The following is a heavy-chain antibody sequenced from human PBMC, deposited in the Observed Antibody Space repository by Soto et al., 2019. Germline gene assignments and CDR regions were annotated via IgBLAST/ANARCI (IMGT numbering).Heavy chain of an antibody. J-gene: IGHJ4*02. V-gene: IGHV3-33*01. CDR1: GFTFSGYG. CDR2: IWYDGSNK. D-gene: IGHD3-9*01. Sequence: PGGSLRLSCAASGFTFSGYGMHWVRQAPGKGLEWVAVIWYDGSNKYYADSLKGRFTISRDNSKNTLYLQMISLRDEDMAVYYCARDFGDIMTGYYSASAYWGQGTMVTVSS. CDR3: ARDFGDIMTGYYSASAY.